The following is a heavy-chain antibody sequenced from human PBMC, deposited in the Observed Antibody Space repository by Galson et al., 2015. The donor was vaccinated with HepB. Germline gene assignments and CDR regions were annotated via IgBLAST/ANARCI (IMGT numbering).Heavy chain of an antibody. CDR3: ATDPGRRYYYYNTDV. CDR1: GGTFNSYA. CDR2: VIPIFGAT. V-gene: IGHV1-69*13. J-gene: IGHJ6*03. Sequence: SVKVSCKVSGGTFNSYAISWVRLAPGQRLEWMGGVIPIFGATDYAQKFQGRVTITADDSTGTVYMQLSSLRSEDTAVYYCATDPGRRYYYYNTDVWGKGTTVTVSS.